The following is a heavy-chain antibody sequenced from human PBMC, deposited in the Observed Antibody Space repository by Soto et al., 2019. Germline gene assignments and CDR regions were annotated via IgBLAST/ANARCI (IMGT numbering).Heavy chain of an antibody. Sequence: ASVKVSCKASGYTFTRSGISWVRQAPGQGLEWMGWMNPNSGNTGYAQKFQGRVTMTRNTSISTAYMELSSLRSEDTAVYYCARGGGYYGSGTYPFDYWGQGTLVTVSS. CDR3: ARGGGYYGSGTYPFDY. CDR2: MNPNSGNT. J-gene: IGHJ4*02. D-gene: IGHD3-10*01. V-gene: IGHV1-8*01. CDR1: GYTFTRSG.